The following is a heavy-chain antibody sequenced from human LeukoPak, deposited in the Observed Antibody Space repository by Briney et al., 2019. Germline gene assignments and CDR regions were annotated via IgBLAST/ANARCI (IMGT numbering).Heavy chain of an antibody. CDR1: GGSFSGYY. CDR3: ARLGYYDSSGYYFEAFDI. CDR2: INHSGST. J-gene: IGHJ3*02. Sequence: SETLSLTCAVYGGSFSGYYWSWIRKPPGKGLEWLGEINHSGSTNYNPSLKSRVTISVDTSKNQFSLKLSSVTAADTAVYYCARLGYYDSSGYYFEAFDIWGQGTMVTVSS. D-gene: IGHD3-22*01. V-gene: IGHV4-34*01.